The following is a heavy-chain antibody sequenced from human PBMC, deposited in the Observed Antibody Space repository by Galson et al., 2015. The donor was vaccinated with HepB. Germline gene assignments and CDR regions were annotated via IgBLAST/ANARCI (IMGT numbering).Heavy chain of an antibody. Sequence: SLRLSCAASGLTFSNYAMSWVRQAPGKGLEWVSGIYPSGDTTYYADSVKGRFTISRDDSKNTLYLQMNSLRAEDTAVYFCAKDFYRADNCNPYDYWGQGTLVTVSS. V-gene: IGHV3-23*01. CDR3: AKDFYRADNCNPYDY. J-gene: IGHJ4*02. CDR1: GLTFSNYA. D-gene: IGHD1-20*01. CDR2: IYPSGDTT.